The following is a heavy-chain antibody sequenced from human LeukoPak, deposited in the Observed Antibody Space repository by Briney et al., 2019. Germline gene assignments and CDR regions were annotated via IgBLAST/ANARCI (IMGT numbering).Heavy chain of an antibody. Sequence: RGASVKVSCKASGYTFTSYDINWVRQATGQGLEWMGWMNPNSGNTGYAQKFQGRVTMTRNTSISTAYMELSSLRSEDTAVYYCARGTLEWLRLRLDWFDPWGQGTLVTVSS. J-gene: IGHJ5*02. V-gene: IGHV1-8*01. CDR3: ARGTLEWLRLRLDWFDP. CDR2: MNPNSGNT. D-gene: IGHD5-12*01. CDR1: GYTFTSYD.